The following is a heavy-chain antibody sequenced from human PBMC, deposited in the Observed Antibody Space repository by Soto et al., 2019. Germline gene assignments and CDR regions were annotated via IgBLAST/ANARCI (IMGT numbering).Heavy chain of an antibody. D-gene: IGHD4-17*01. CDR1: GFTFSSYG. Sequence: QVQLVESGGGVVQPARSLRLSCAASGFTFSSYGMHWVRQAPGKGLAWVAVISYDGSNKYYSDSVKGRFAISRDNSKNTLYLQMNRLRAEDTAVYYCAKDANDFGDYRLLFWFDTWGQGTLGTVSS. J-gene: IGHJ5*02. CDR3: AKDANDFGDYRLLFWFDT. CDR2: ISYDGSNK. V-gene: IGHV3-30*18.